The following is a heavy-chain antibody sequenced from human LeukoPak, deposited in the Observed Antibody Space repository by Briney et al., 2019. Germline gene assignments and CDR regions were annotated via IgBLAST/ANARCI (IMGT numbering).Heavy chain of an antibody. CDR1: GGSISSYY. Sequence: PSETLSLTCTVSGGSISSYYWSWIRQPPGKGLEWIGYIYYSGSTNYNPSLKSRVTISVDTSKNQFSLKLSSVTAADTAVYYYARDPGSYDFWSGYFPYGMDVWGQGTTVTVSS. J-gene: IGHJ6*02. CDR2: IYYSGST. V-gene: IGHV4-59*01. D-gene: IGHD3-3*01. CDR3: ARDPGSYDFWSGYFPYGMDV.